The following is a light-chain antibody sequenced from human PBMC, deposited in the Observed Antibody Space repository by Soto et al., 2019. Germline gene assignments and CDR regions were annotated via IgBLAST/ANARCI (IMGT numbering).Light chain of an antibody. Sequence: EIVLTQSPATLSLSPGERATLSCRASQSVSSYLAWYQQKPGQAPRLLIYDASNRATGIPARFSGSGSGTDFTLTISSLEPEDFAVYYCQHRFSWPPAFGQGTKVDNK. CDR1: QSVSSY. V-gene: IGKV3-11*01. J-gene: IGKJ1*01. CDR3: QHRFSWPPA. CDR2: DAS.